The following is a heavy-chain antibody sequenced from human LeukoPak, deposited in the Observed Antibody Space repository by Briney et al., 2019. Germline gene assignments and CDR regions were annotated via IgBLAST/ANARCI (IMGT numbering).Heavy chain of an antibody. Sequence: PGGSLRLSCAASGLTVSSNYMSWVRQAPGKGLEWVSVIYSGGSTYYADSVKGRFTISRDNSKNTLYLQMNSLRADDTAVYYCARDQFRDYFRGADYWGQGTLVTVSS. D-gene: IGHD3-16*01. J-gene: IGHJ4*02. V-gene: IGHV3-66*01. CDR1: GLTVSSNY. CDR2: IYSGGST. CDR3: ARDQFRDYFRGADY.